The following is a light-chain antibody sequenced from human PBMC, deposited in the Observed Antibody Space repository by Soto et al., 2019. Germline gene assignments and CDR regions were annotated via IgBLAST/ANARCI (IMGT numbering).Light chain of an antibody. CDR2: DAS. J-gene: IGKJ4*02. Sequence: IQLTQSPSSLSASVGDRVTITCRAGQDIGSAVAWYQQRPGRAAQPLLYDASHLEAGVPSRLSGSGSGTDFTLTITSLRPEDFATYYWQQFNGFPLTFAGGTKLQIK. CDR1: QDIGSA. CDR3: QQFNGFPLT. V-gene: IGKV1-13*02.